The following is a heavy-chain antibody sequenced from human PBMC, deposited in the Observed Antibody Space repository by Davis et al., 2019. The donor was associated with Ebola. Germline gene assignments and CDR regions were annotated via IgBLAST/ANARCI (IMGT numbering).Heavy chain of an antibody. CDR3: ARDYCTGGVCYRTLDY. D-gene: IGHD2-8*02. J-gene: IGHJ4*02. CDR1: GYTFTSYG. V-gene: IGHV1-18*01. Sequence: ASVQVSCKASGYTFTSYGISWVRQAPGQGLEWMGWISAYNGNTNYAQKLQGRVTMTTDTSTSTAYMELGSLRSDDTAVYYCARDYCTGGVCYRTLDYWGQGTLVTVSS. CDR2: ISAYNGNT.